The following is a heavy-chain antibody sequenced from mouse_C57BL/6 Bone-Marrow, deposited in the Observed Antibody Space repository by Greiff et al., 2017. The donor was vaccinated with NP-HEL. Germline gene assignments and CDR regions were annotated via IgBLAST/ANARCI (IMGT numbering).Heavy chain of an antibody. CDR2: ISDGGSYT. CDR3: ARDRGLDY. J-gene: IGHJ2*01. V-gene: IGHV5-4*01. CDR1: GFTFSSYA. Sequence: EVHLVESGGGLVKPGGSLKLSCAASGFTFSSYAMSWVRQTPEKRLEWVATISDGGSYTYSPDNVKGRFTISRDNAKNNLYLQMSHLKSEDTAMYYCARDRGLDYWGQGTTLTVSS.